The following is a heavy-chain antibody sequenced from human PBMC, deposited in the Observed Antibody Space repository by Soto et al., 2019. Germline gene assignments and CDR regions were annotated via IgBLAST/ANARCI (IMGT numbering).Heavy chain of an antibody. V-gene: IGHV4-31*03. J-gene: IGHJ4*02. CDR3: ARVRQWLVVRSPYYFDY. D-gene: IGHD6-19*01. CDR1: GGSISSGGYY. Sequence: QVQLQESGPGLVKPSQTLSLTCTVSGGSISSGGYYWSWIRKHPGKGLEWIGYIYSSGNSYYNPYLKSRVTISVDTSKNQFSLKLSSVTAADTAVYYCARVRQWLVVRSPYYFDYWGQGTLVTVSS. CDR2: IYSSGNS.